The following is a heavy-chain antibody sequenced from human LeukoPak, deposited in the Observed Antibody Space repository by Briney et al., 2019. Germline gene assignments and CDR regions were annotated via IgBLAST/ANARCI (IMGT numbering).Heavy chain of an antibody. Sequence: PGGSLRLSCAASGFTFSSYAMHWVRQAPGKGLEWVAVISYDGSNKYYADSVKGRFTVSRDNSKNTLYLQMNSLRPEDTAVYYCARGKQWLGRLFIVFDFWGQGSLVTVSS. CDR3: ARGKQWLGRLFIVFDF. CDR1: GFTFSSYA. D-gene: IGHD6-19*01. J-gene: IGHJ4*02. CDR2: ISYDGSNK. V-gene: IGHV3-30*04.